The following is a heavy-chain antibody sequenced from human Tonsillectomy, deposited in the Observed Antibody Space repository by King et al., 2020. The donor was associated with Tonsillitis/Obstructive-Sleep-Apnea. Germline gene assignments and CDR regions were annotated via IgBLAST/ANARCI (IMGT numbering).Heavy chain of an antibody. CDR3: TTPRSGAAYYFMDV. Sequence: QLVQSGAEVKKPGESLRISCKGSGYSFTSYWINWVRQMPGKGLEWMGRIDPSDSYTNYSPSFQGHVTIAADKSISTAYQQWGSLKATDTAIYYCTTPRSGAAYYFMDVCGTGNTVTVSS. V-gene: IGHV5-10-1*01. CDR1: GYSFTSYW. CDR2: IDPSDSYT. D-gene: IGHD7-27*01. J-gene: IGHJ6*03.